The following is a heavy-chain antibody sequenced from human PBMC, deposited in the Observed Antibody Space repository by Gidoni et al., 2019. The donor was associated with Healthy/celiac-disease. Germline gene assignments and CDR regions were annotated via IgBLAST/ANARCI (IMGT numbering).Heavy chain of an antibody. CDR1: GFTVSSNY. CDR2: IYSGGST. J-gene: IGHJ4*02. Sequence: EVQLVETGGGLIQPGGSLRLSCAASGFTVSSNYMSWVRQAPGKGLEWFSVIYSGGSTYYADSVKGRFTISRDNSKNTLYLQMNSLRAEDTAVYYCARDGLDTRQFCDYWGQGTLVTVSS. CDR3: ARDGLDTRQFCDY. D-gene: IGHD6-19*01. V-gene: IGHV3-53*02.